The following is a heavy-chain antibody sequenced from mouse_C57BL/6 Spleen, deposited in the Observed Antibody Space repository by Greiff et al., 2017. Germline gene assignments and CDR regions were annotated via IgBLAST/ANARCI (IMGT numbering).Heavy chain of an antibody. J-gene: IGHJ2*01. Sequence: EVQLQESGPELVKPGASVKISCKASGYSFTGYYMNWVKQSPEKSLEWIGEINPSTGGTTYNQKFKAKATLTVDKSSSTAYMQLKSLTSEDSAVYYCARPPYYYGSSYPHYFDYWGQGTTLTVSS. D-gene: IGHD1-1*01. V-gene: IGHV1-42*01. CDR1: GYSFTGYY. CDR2: INPSTGGT. CDR3: ARPPYYYGSSYPHYFDY.